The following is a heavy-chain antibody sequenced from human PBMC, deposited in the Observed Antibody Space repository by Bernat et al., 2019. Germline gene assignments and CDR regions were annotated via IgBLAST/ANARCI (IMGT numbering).Heavy chain of an antibody. J-gene: IGHJ4*02. V-gene: IGHV3-30-3*01. CDR3: ARDIRGFYEAY. Sequence: QEQLVESGGGVVQPGTSLRLSCAASGYTFSNYAMHWVRQAPGKGLEWVALISYNGDTEYYADSVKGRFTISRDNSKKILYLQMISLRIEDTAVYFCARDIRGFYEAYWGQGVLVTVSS. CDR1: GYTFSNYA. D-gene: IGHD5/OR15-5a*01. CDR2: ISYNGDTE.